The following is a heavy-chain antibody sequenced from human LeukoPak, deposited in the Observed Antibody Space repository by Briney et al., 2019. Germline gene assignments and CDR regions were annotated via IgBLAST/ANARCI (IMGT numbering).Heavy chain of an antibody. CDR3: ARRENSWDYYYYMDV. D-gene: IGHD2/OR15-2a*01. V-gene: IGHV4-61*02. J-gene: IGHJ6*03. CDR2: IYVNERT. Sequence: SQTLSLTCTVSGGSVSSGVSWWNWMRQPAGKGLEWIGRIYVNERTNYSPSLRSRVTISMDASKNQVSLQLTSVTAADTAVYYCARRENSWDYYYYMDVWGKGTTVTVSS. CDR1: GGSVSSGVSW.